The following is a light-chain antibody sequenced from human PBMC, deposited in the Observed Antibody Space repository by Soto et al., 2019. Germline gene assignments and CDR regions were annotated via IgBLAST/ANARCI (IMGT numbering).Light chain of an antibody. V-gene: IGLV2-8*01. CDR2: EVS. Sequence: QSALTQPPSASGSPGQSVTISCTGTSSDVGGYNYVSWYQQHPGKAPKLMIYEVSKRPSGVPDRFSGSKSGNTASLTVSGLQAEDEADYYCSSYAGSNNFGVFGGGTKVIVL. J-gene: IGLJ2*01. CDR1: SSDVGGYNY. CDR3: SSYAGSNNFGV.